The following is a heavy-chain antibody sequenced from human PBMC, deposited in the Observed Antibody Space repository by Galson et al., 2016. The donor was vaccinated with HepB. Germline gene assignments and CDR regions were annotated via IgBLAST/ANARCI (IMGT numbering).Heavy chain of an antibody. V-gene: IGHV1-46*01. CDR1: GYTFISYY. CDR2: INPSGGST. J-gene: IGHJ6*02. Sequence: SCKASGYTFISYYLHWVRQAPGQGLEWMGIINPSGGSTSYAQKFQGRVTMTRDTSTSTAYMELSSLRSEDTAVYYCARETYYDYVWGSYRYYYGMDVWGQGTTVTVSS. CDR3: ARETYYDYVWGSYRYYYGMDV. D-gene: IGHD3-16*02.